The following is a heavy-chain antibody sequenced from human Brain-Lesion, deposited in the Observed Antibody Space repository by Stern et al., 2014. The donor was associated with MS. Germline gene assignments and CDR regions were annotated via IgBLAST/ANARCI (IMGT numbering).Heavy chain of an antibody. V-gene: IGHV3-11*01. J-gene: IGHJ4*02. CDR1: GFIFSDYY. CDR3: AISSSRYYFDS. Sequence: VQLVASGGTLVKPGGSLRLSCAASGFIFSDYYMNWIRQAPGQGLEWVSYISTTASTIYYADSVKGRFTISRDNTKNSLFLQMSSLRADDTAVYYCAISSSRYYFDSWGLGTLVTVSS. CDR2: ISTTASTI. D-gene: IGHD2-2*01.